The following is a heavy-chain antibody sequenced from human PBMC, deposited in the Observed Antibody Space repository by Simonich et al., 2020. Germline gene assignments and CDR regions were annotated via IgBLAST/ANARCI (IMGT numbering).Heavy chain of an antibody. V-gene: IGHV1-2*02. CDR2: ISPNSGGT. CDR1: GYTFTGYY. D-gene: IGHD3-3*01. Sequence: QVQLVQSGAEVKKPGASVKVSCKASGYTFTGYYKHWVQQAPGQGLEWIGWISPNSGGTNYTQKFQGRVTMTRETSISTAYMELSRLRSDDTAVYYCARGGVQYYYYYMDVWGKGTTVTVSS. J-gene: IGHJ6*03. CDR3: ARGGVQYYYYYMDV.